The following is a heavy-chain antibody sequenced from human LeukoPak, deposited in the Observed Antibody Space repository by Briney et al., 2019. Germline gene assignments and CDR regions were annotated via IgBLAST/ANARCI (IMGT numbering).Heavy chain of an antibody. V-gene: IGHV3-74*01. J-gene: IGHJ4*02. D-gene: IGHD4-23*01. CDR1: GFTFSSYW. CDR2: IDRDGSRI. Sequence: GGSLRLSCAVSGFTFSSYWMHWVRQAPGKGLAWVSRIDRDGSRINYADSVKGRFSISRDNGKNTLFLQMNSLRAEDAAVYYCVRGNDYGGPHYWGQGTLVTVSS. CDR3: VRGNDYGGPHY.